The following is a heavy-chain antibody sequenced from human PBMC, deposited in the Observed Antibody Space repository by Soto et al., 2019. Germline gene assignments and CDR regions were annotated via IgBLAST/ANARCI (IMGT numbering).Heavy chain of an antibody. CDR2: INPIGGIA. CDR1: GGTFSGYT. Sequence: SVKVSCKASGGTFSGYTISWVRQAPGQGLEWMGRINPIGGIANYAQKFQGRVTMTGDTSTSTVYMELSSLRSEDTAVYYCARTRPSSGLLDYWGQGTLVTVSS. D-gene: IGHD1-26*01. CDR3: ARTRPSSGLLDY. J-gene: IGHJ4*02. V-gene: IGHV1-69*02.